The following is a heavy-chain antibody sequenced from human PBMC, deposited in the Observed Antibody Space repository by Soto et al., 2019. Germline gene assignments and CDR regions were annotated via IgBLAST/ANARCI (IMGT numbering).Heavy chain of an antibody. CDR2: IRSKAYGGTT. V-gene: IGHV3-49*03. CDR3: TRVGVTMIVDAYGMDV. D-gene: IGHD3-22*01. J-gene: IGHJ6*02. CDR1: GFTFGDYA. Sequence: PGGSLRLSCTASGFTFGDYAMSWFRQAPGKELEWVGFIRSKAYGGTTEYAASVKGRFTISRDDSKSIAYLQMNSLKTEDTAVYYCTRVGVTMIVDAYGMDVWGQGTTVTVSS.